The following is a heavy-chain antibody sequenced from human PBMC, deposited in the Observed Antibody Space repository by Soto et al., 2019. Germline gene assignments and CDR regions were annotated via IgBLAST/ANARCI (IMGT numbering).Heavy chain of an antibody. Sequence: SETLSLTCTVSGGSISSYYWSWIRQPPGKGLEWIGYIYYSGSTNYNPSLKRRVTISVDTSKNQFSLKLSSVTAADTAVYYCARGDCSSTSCYVPYYYYMDVWGKGTTVTVSS. D-gene: IGHD2-2*01. J-gene: IGHJ6*03. V-gene: IGHV4-59*01. CDR3: ARGDCSSTSCYVPYYYYMDV. CDR1: GGSISSYY. CDR2: IYYSGST.